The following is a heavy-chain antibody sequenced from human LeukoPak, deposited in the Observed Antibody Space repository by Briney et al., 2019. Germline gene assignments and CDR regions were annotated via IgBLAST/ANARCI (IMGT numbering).Heavy chain of an antibody. CDR3: ARENYYCSSTTCLDAFDI. Sequence: SETLSLTCTVSGGSISSSSHYWGWIRQPPGKGLEWIGSIYYSGDTYYNPSLKSRVTTSVDTSKSQFSLRLSSVTAADTAVYYCARENYYCSSTTCLDAFDIWGQGTMVTVSS. J-gene: IGHJ3*02. D-gene: IGHD2-2*01. CDR2: IYYSGDT. CDR1: GGSISSSSHY. V-gene: IGHV4-39*02.